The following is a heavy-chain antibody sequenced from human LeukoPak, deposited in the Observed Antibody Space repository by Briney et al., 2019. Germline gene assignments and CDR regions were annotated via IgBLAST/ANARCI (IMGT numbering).Heavy chain of an antibody. CDR1: GFTFSSYW. V-gene: IGHV3-7*03. CDR3: AKPGSSGWYDYFDY. D-gene: IGHD6-19*01. CDR2: IKQDGSEK. Sequence: PGGSLRLSCAASGFTFSSYWMNWVRQAPGKGLEWVANIKQDGSEKYYVHSVKGRFTVSRDNAKNSLYLQMNSLRAEDTAVYYCAKPGSSGWYDYFDYWGQGTLVTVSS. J-gene: IGHJ4*02.